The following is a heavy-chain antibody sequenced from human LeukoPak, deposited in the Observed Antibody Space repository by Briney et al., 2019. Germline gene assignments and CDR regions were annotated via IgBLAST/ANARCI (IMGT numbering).Heavy chain of an antibody. V-gene: IGHV4-39*01. Sequence: SETLSPTCAVSGGSLSSSSYYWAWIRQPPGKGLEWIVSIYHDGSTYSNPSLEGRVTISVYTSKNQFSLKLTSVTAADTAMYHCARRAHVGEPAAWGQGTLVTVSS. CDR3: ARRAHVGEPAA. D-gene: IGHD2-15*01. CDR2: IYHDGST. CDR1: GGSLSSSSYY. J-gene: IGHJ5*02.